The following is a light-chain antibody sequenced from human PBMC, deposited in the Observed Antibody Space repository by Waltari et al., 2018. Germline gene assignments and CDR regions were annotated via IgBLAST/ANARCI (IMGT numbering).Light chain of an antibody. CDR1: SSNIGSNT. CDR3: AAWDDSLNGQEV. V-gene: IGLV1-44*01. Sequence: QSVLTQPPSASGTPGQRVTISCSGSSSNIGSNTVNWYQQLPGTAPKLLIDSNNQRPSGVPDRFSGSKSGPSASLAISGLQSEDEADYYCAAWDDSLNGQEVFGGGTKLTVL. CDR2: SNN. J-gene: IGLJ3*02.